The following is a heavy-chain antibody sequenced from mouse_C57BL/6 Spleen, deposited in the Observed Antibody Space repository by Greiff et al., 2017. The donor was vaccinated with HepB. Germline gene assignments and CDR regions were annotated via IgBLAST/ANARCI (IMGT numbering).Heavy chain of an antibody. CDR2: ISSGSSTI. CDR3: ARLCDYAMDY. V-gene: IGHV5-17*01. CDR1: GFTFSDYG. D-gene: IGHD6-5*01. Sequence: DVQLQESGGGLVKPGGSLKLSCAASGFTFSDYGMHWVRQAPEKGLEWVAYISSGSSTIYYADTVKGRFTISRDNAKNTLFLQMTSLRSEDTAMYYCARLCDYAMDYWGQGTSVTVSS. J-gene: IGHJ4*01.